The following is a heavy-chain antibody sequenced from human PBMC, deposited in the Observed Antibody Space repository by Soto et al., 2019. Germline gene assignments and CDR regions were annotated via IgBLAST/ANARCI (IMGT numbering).Heavy chain of an antibody. CDR3: AKGPNYYDSSGYYYAGEYFQH. J-gene: IGHJ1*01. CDR2: ISYDGSNK. D-gene: IGHD3-22*01. V-gene: IGHV3-30*18. Sequence: GGSLRLSCAASGFTFSSYGMHWVRQAPGKGLEWVAVISYDGSNKYYADSVKGRFTISRDNSKNTLYLQMNSLRAEDTAVYYCAKGPNYYDSSGYYYAGEYFQHWGQGTLVTVSS. CDR1: GFTFSSYG.